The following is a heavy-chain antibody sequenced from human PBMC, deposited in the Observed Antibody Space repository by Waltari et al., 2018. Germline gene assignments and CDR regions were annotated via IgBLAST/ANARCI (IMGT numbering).Heavy chain of an antibody. Sequence: QVQLQQWGAGLLKPSETLSLTCAVYGGSFSGYYRSWIRQPPGKGLEWIGEINHSGSTNYNPSLKSRVTISVDTSKNQFSLKLSSVTAADTAVYYCASEKRRARHGDYYYGMDVWGQGTTVTVSS. CDR3: ASEKRRARHGDYYYGMDV. J-gene: IGHJ6*02. D-gene: IGHD3-10*01. V-gene: IGHV4-34*01. CDR2: INHSGST. CDR1: GGSFSGYY.